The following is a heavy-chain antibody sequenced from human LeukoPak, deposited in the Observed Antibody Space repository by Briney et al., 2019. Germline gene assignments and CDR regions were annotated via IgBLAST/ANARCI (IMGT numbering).Heavy chain of an antibody. CDR2: IYYSGTT. J-gene: IGHJ4*02. CDR1: GGSISHYY. V-gene: IGHV4-59*01. D-gene: IGHD6-13*01. CDR3: ARSGGYSGPHGY. Sequence: SETLSLTCTVSGGSISHYYWSWIRQPPGKGLEWIGYIYYSGTTNYNPSLKSRVTISVDTSKKQFSLKLNSVSAADTAVYYCARSGGYSGPHGYWGQGTLVTVSS.